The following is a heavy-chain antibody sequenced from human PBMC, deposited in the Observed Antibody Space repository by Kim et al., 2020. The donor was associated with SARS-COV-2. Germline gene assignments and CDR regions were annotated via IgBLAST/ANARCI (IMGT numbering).Heavy chain of an antibody. CDR1: GGSISSSIYY. CDR2: IYYSGST. CDR3: ARLDLGDILTGYYAEGVYYFDY. J-gene: IGHJ4*02. D-gene: IGHD3-9*01. Sequence: SETLSLTCTVSGGSISSSIYYWGWIRQPPGKGLEWIGSIYYSGSTYYNPSLKSRVTISVDTSKNQFSLKLSSVTAADTAVYYCARLDLGDILTGYYAEGVYYFDYWGQGTLVTVSS. V-gene: IGHV4-39*01.